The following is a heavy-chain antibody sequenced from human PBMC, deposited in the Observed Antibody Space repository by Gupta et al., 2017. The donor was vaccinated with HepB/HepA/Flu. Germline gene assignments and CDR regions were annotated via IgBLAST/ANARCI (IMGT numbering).Heavy chain of an antibody. V-gene: IGHV3-30*18. J-gene: IGHJ4*02. CDR2: ISYDGSNK. D-gene: IGHD4-17*01. CDR1: GFTFSSYG. CDR3: AKDSNYGDLRY. Sequence: QVQLVESGGGVVQPGRSLRLSCAASGFTFSSYGMHWVRQAPGKGLEWVAVISYDGSNKYYSDAGKGRFTLSRDNSKNTLYLQMNSLRAEDTAVYYCAKDSNYGDLRYWGQGTLVTVSS.